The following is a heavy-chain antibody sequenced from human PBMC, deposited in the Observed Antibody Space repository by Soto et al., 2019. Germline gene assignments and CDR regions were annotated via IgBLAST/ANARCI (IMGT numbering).Heavy chain of an antibody. CDR1: GGSFSGYY. Sequence: PSETLSLTCAVYGGSFSGYYWSWIRQPPGKGLEWIGEINHSGSTNYNPSLKSRVTISVDTSKNQFSLKLSSVTAADTAVYYCASRKNGGATTSLNFDDWGQGTLVTVSS. V-gene: IGHV4-34*01. CDR3: ASRKNGGATTSLNFDD. D-gene: IGHD1-26*01. CDR2: INHSGST. J-gene: IGHJ4*02.